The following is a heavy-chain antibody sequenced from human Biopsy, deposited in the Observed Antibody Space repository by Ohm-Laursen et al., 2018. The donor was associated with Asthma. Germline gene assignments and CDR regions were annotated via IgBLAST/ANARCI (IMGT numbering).Heavy chain of an antibody. CDR3: ARQSGQDYGDSSGFDI. Sequence: RSLRLSCAASGFDFSDYTMNWVRQGPGKGLERVALVSSDGHNKYYEDSVKGRFTISRDNSRNRLYLQINRLTVEDSAVYFCARQSGQDYGDSSGFDIWGQGTKVAVSS. CDR2: VSSDGHNK. CDR1: GFDFSDYT. J-gene: IGHJ3*02. D-gene: IGHD3-22*01. V-gene: IGHV3-30*03.